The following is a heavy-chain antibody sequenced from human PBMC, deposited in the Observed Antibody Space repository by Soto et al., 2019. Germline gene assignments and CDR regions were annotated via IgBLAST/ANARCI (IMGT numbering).Heavy chain of an antibody. CDR3: TRPYYYDSSGYPN. Sequence: EVQLVESGGGLVQPGGSLKLSCAASGFTFSGSAMHWVRQASGKGLEWVGRIRSKANSYATAYAASVKGRFTISRDDSKLTAYLQMNSLKTEDTAVYYCTRPYYYDSSGYPNWGQGTLVTVSS. J-gene: IGHJ4*02. D-gene: IGHD3-22*01. V-gene: IGHV3-73*02. CDR1: GFTFSGSA. CDR2: IRSKANSYAT.